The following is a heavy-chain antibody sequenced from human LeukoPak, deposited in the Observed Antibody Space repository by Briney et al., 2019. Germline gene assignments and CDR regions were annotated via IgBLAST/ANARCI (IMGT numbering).Heavy chain of an antibody. CDR2: IYYSGST. D-gene: IGHD3-10*01. J-gene: IGHJ4*02. CDR1: GGSISSYY. CDR3: ARYRVFAMVLDY. Sequence: SETLSLTCTVSGGSISSYYWSWIRQPPGKGLEWIGYIYYSGSTNYNPSLKSRVTISVDTSKNQFSLKLSSVTAADTAVYYCARYRVFAMVLDYWGQGTLVTVSS. V-gene: IGHV4-59*01.